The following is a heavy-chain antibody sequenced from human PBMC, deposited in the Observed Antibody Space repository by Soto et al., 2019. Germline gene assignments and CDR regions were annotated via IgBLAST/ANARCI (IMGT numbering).Heavy chain of an antibody. Sequence: QVQLVQSGAEVKKPGASVKVSCKASGYTFTSYGISWVRQAPGQGLEWMXWISAYNGNTNYAQKLQGRVTMTTDTSTSTAYMELRSLRSDDTAVYYCAREGPRITMVRGVTYIDYWGQGTLVTVSS. CDR2: ISAYNGNT. J-gene: IGHJ4*02. D-gene: IGHD3-10*01. V-gene: IGHV1-18*01. CDR1: GYTFTSYG. CDR3: AREGPRITMVRGVTYIDY.